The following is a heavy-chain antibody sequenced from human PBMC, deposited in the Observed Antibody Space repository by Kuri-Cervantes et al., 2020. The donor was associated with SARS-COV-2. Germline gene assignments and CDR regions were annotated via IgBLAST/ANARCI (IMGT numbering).Heavy chain of an antibody. CDR2: ISGSGGST. V-gene: IGHV3-23*01. D-gene: IGHD3-3*01. CDR1: GFTFSSYA. Sequence: GESLKISCAASGFTFSSYAMSWVRQAPGKGLEWVSAISGSGGSTYYADSVKGRFTISRDTAKKSLFLQMNSLRAEDTAVYYCARASFDFWSGYYTGYFFDYWGQGTLVTDSS. CDR3: ARASFDFWSGYYTGYFFDY. J-gene: IGHJ4*02.